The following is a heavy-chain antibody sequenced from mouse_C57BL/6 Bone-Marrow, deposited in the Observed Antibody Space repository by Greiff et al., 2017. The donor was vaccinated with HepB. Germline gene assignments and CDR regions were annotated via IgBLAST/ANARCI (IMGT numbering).Heavy chain of an antibody. J-gene: IGHJ1*03. V-gene: IGHV5-9-1*02. Sequence: EVKLVESGEGLVKPGGSLKLSCAASGFTFSSYAMSWVRQTPEKRLEWVAYISSGGDYIYYADTVKGRFTISRDNARNTLYLQMSSLKSEDTAMYYCTRGSFYYYGSRYFDVWGTGTTVTVSS. D-gene: IGHD1-1*01. CDR2: ISSGGDYI. CDR3: TRGSFYYYGSRYFDV. CDR1: GFTFSSYA.